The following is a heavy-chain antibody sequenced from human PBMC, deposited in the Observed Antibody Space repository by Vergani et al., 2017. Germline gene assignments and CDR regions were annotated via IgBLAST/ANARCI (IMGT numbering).Heavy chain of an antibody. V-gene: IGHV4-39*01. CDR3: ARYLAGSED. Sequence: QLQLQESGPGLVKPSETLSLTCTVSGGSISSSSYYWGWIRQPPGKGLEWIGSIYYSWSTYYNPSLKRRVTISVDTSKNQFSLKLSSVTDADTAVYYCARYLAGSEDWGQGTLVTVSS. J-gene: IGHJ4*02. CDR1: GGSISSSSYY. D-gene: IGHD3-10*01. CDR2: IYYSWST.